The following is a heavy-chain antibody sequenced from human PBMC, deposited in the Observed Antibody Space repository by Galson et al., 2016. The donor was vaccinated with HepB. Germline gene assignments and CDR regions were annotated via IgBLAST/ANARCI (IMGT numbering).Heavy chain of an antibody. D-gene: IGHD2-2*01. CDR2: ISGGGDTT. CDR1: GFTFSNYA. J-gene: IGHJ5*02. V-gene: IGHV3-23*01. CDR3: AKGNIVQVPAAPYA. Sequence: SLRLSCAASGFTFSNYAMSWVRQAPGKGLEWVSSISGGGDTTYDADAGRGRFTISRDNSRNTLSLQMDGLRAEDSAIYYCAKGNIVQVPAAPYAWGQGALVTVSS.